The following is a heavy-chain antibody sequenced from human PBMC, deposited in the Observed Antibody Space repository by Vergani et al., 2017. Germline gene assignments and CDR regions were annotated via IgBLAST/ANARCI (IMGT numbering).Heavy chain of an antibody. V-gene: IGHV1-69*02. CDR1: GGTFSSYT. J-gene: IGHJ4*02. CDR3: ARVRGEHFDY. D-gene: IGHD3-10*01. CDR2: IIPILAIA. Sequence: QVQLVQSAAEVKKPGSSVKVSCKASGGTFSSYTISWVRQAPGQGLEWMGRIIPILAIANYAQKFQGRVTITADKSTSTAYMELSSLRSDDTAVYYCARVRGEHFDYWGQGTLVTVSS.